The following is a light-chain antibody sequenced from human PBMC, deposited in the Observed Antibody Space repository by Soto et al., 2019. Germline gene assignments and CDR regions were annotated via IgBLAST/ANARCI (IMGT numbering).Light chain of an antibody. CDR2: KAS. CDR3: QQFNSFPLT. CDR1: QSISSW. J-gene: IGKJ4*01. V-gene: IGKV1-5*03. Sequence: IHMTQSPSTLSASVGDRVTITCRASQSISSWLAWYQQKPGKAPKLLIYKASGLESGVPSRFSGSGSATEFTLTISSLQPDDFATYYCQQFNSFPLTFGGGPRWIS.